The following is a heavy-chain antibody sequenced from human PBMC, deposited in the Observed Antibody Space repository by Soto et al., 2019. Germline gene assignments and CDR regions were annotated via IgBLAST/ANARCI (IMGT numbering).Heavy chain of an antibody. CDR1: GYTFTSYY. J-gene: IGHJ3*02. D-gene: IGHD6-13*01. CDR2: ISPSGGST. Sequence: VKVSCKASGYTFTSYYMHWVRQAPGQGLEWMGIISPSGGSTSYAQKFQGRVTMTRDTSTSTVYMELSSLRSEDTAVYYCARSSTAIAAAGTEAFDIWGQGTMVTVSS. CDR3: ARSSTAIAAAGTEAFDI. V-gene: IGHV1-46*03.